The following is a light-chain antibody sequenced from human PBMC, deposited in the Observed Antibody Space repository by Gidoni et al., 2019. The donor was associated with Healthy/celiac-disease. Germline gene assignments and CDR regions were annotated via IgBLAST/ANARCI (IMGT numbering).Light chain of an antibody. J-gene: IGKJ1*01. CDR1: QSVSSSY. Sequence: EIVLTQSPGTLSLSPGERATLSCRASQSVSSSYLAWYQQKPGQAPRLLIYGASSRATGIPDRFSGSGSGTDFTLTISRLEPEDFAVYYCQQYPRAFGQXTKVEIK. CDR3: QQYPRA. V-gene: IGKV3-20*01. CDR2: GAS.